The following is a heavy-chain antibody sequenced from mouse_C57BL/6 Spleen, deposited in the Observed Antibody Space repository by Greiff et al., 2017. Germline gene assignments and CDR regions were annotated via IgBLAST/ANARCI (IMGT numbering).Heavy chain of an antibody. D-gene: IGHD2-3*01. J-gene: IGHJ4*01. V-gene: IGHV1-4*01. CDR1: GYTFTSYT. Sequence: VKLVESGAELARPGASVKMSCKASGYTFTSYTMHWVKQRPGQGLEWIGYINPSSGYTKYNQKFKDKATLTADKSSSTAYMQLSSLTSEDSAVYDGARVFYDGYYGYDSMDYWGQGTSVTVSS. CDR2: INPSSGYT. CDR3: ARVFYDGYYGYDSMDY.